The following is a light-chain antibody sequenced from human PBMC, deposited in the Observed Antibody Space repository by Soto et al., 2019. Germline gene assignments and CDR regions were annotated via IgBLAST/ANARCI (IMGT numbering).Light chain of an antibody. CDR1: TSFVGSYNF. CDR3: CSYVGASTYV. J-gene: IGLJ1*01. CDR2: EDT. Sequence: QSALTQPASVSGSPGQSITISCTGTTSFVGSYNFVSWYQQLPGKAPQVLIYEDTKRPSGVSNRFSGSISGSTASLTISGLQDEDEADYHCCSYVGASTYVFGTGTKLTVL. V-gene: IGLV2-23*01.